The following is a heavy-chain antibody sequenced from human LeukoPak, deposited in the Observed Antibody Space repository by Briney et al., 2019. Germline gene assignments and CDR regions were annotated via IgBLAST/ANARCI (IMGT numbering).Heavy chain of an antibody. D-gene: IGHD2-2*01. Sequence: GGSLRLSCAASGFTFSSYAMSWVRQAPGKGLEWVSAISGSGGSTYYADSVKGRFTISRDNSKNTLYLQMNSLRAEDTAVYYCAKGGMVVVPAATSFDYWGQGTLVTVSS. CDR1: GFTFSSYA. J-gene: IGHJ4*02. CDR3: AKGGMVVVPAATSFDY. CDR2: ISGSGGST. V-gene: IGHV3-23*01.